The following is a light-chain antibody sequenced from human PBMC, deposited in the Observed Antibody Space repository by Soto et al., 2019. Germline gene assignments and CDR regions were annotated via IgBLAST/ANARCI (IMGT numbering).Light chain of an antibody. J-gene: IGLJ3*02. Sequence: QSALPQPASVSGSPGQSITISCTGTSSDVGGYNFVSWYQQHPGKAPKLLIYEVSYRPSGVSNRFSGSKSGNTASLTIFGLQAEDEGDYYCSAYTSSSSRVFGGWTQVTVL. CDR2: EVS. CDR1: SSDVGGYNF. V-gene: IGLV2-14*01. CDR3: SAYTSSSSRV.